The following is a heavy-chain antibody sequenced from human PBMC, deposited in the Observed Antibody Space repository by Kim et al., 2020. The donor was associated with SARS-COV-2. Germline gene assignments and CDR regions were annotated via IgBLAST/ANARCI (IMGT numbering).Heavy chain of an antibody. D-gene: IGHD1-26*01. CDR3: ASSIVGATLDY. CDR2: GNT. Sequence: GNTDYARKCQGRITMTRNTSISTAYMGLSSLRSEDTAVYYCASSIVGATLDYWGQGTLVTVSS. V-gene: IGHV1-8*01. J-gene: IGHJ4*02.